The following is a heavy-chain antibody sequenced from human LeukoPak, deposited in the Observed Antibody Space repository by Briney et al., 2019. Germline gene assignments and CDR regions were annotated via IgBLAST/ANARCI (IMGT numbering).Heavy chain of an antibody. CDR1: GYSFGSYW. CDR2: IYPGDSDT. J-gene: IGHJ4*02. D-gene: IGHD4-17*01. Sequence: GESLKISSKGSGYSFGSYWIGWVRQMPGKGLEWMGIIYPGDSDTRYSPSFQGQVTISADKSIKSAYLQWSSLKASDTAMYYCASSTAVTTHYFDFWGQGTLVTVSS. V-gene: IGHV5-51*01. CDR3: ASSTAVTTHYFDF.